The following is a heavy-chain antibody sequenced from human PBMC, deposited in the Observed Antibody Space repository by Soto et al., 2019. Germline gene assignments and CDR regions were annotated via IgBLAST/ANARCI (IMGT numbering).Heavy chain of an antibody. J-gene: IGHJ4*02. CDR1: GGSISSGGYY. D-gene: IGHD1-7*01. CDR2: IYYSGST. CDR3: ATHRPSITGTLDY. V-gene: IGHV4-61*08. Sequence: SETLSLTCTVSGGSISSGGYYWSWIRQHPGKGLEWIGYIYYSGSTNYNPSLKSRVTISVDTSKNQFSLKLSSVTAADTAVYYCATHRPSITGTLDYWGQGTLVTVSS.